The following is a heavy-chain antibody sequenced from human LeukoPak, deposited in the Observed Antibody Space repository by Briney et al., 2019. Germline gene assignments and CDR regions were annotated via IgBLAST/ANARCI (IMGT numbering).Heavy chain of an antibody. J-gene: IGHJ6*02. D-gene: IGHD2-15*01. CDR3: ARVRDCSGGSCHRQYYYYYYGMDV. Sequence: SQTLSLTCAISGDSVSSNNGAWNWIRQSPSRGLEWLGRTYYRSKWYNDFAVSVKSRITINPDTSKNQFSLQLNSVTPEDTAVYYCARVRDCSGGSCHRQYYYYYYGMDVWGQGTTVTVSS. CDR1: GDSVSSNNGA. V-gene: IGHV6-1*01. CDR2: TYYRSKWYN.